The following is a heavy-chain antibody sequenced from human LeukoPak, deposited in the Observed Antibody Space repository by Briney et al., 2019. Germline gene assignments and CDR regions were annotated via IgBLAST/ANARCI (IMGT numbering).Heavy chain of an antibody. J-gene: IGHJ4*02. D-gene: IGHD6-19*01. CDR3: ARDLKMGYSSGRYSWGTGSSNDY. CDR2: ISGYNGNT. Sequence: ASVKVSCKASGYTFTNYGISWMRQAPGQGLEWMGWISGYNGNTNYAQKFQSRITMTTDTSTSTGYMELRSLRSDDTAVYYCARDLKMGYSSGRYSWGTGSSNDYWGQGTLVTVSS. V-gene: IGHV1-18*01. CDR1: GYTFTNYG.